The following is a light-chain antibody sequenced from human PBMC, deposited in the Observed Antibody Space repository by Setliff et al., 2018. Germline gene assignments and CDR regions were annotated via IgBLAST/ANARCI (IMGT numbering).Light chain of an antibody. CDR1: SSNIGAGYD. J-gene: IGLJ1*01. CDR2: GNS. V-gene: IGLV1-40*01. Sequence: QSVLTQPPSVSGAPGQRVTISCTGSSSNIGAGYDVHWYQQLPGTAPKLLIYGNSNRPSGVPDRFSGSKPGTSASLAITGLQAEDEADYYCQSYDSSLSGSGVFGTGTKVTV. CDR3: QSYDSSLSGSGV.